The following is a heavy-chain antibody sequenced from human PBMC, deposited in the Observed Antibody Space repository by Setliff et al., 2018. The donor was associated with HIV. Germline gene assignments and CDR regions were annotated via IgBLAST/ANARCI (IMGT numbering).Heavy chain of an antibody. V-gene: IGHV1-2*02. D-gene: IGHD7-27*01. CDR3: VRDRTHQNWGSRGYYYMDV. J-gene: IGHJ6*03. CDR2: INPNSGDT. CDR1: GGTFSSFG. Sequence: ASVKVSCKASGGTFSSFGISWVRQAPGQGLEWMGWINPNSGDTNYAQKFQGRVTMTRDTSISTVYMELSRLISDDTAVYYCVRDRTHQNWGSRGYYYMDVWGKGTTVTVSS.